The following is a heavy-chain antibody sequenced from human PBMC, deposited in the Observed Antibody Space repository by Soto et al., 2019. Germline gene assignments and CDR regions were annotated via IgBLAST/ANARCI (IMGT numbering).Heavy chain of an antibody. V-gene: IGHV3-30*04. CDR1: GFTFSSYA. Sequence: QVQLVESGGGVVQPGRSLKLSCADSGFTFSSYAMHWVRQAPGKGLVWVAIISYDGSIKYYADAVKGRFTISRDNSKNTLYLQMNSLRAEDTAVYYCARDLSGYGYDYWGQGTLVTVSS. D-gene: IGHD5-18*01. CDR2: ISYDGSIK. CDR3: ARDLSGYGYDY. J-gene: IGHJ4*02.